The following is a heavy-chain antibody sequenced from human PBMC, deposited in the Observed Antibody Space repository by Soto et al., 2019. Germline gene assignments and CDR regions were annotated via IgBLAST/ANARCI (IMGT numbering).Heavy chain of an antibody. CDR1: GGSISSSSYY. V-gene: IGHV4-39*01. J-gene: IGHJ5*02. Sequence: QLQLQESGPGLVKPSETLSLTCTVSGGSISSSSYYWGWIRQPPGKGLEWIGSIYYSGSTYYNPSLKSRVTISVDTSKNQFSLKLSSVTAADTAVYYCARPGYYDSRDHWFDPWGQGTLVTVSS. D-gene: IGHD3-22*01. CDR3: ARPGYYDSRDHWFDP. CDR2: IYYSGST.